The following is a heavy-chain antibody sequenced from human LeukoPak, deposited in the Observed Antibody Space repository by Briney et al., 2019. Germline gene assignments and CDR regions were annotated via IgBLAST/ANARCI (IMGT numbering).Heavy chain of an antibody. CDR2: ISYDGSNK. J-gene: IGHJ3*02. CDR1: GFTFSSYG. D-gene: IGHD4-17*01. V-gene: IGHV3-30*03. Sequence: GRSLRLSCAASGFTFSSYGMHWVRQAPGKGLEWVAVISYDGSNKYYADSVKGRFTISRDNSKNTLYLQMNSLRAEDTAVYYCATTRYDAFDIWGQGTMVTVSS. CDR3: ATTRYDAFDI.